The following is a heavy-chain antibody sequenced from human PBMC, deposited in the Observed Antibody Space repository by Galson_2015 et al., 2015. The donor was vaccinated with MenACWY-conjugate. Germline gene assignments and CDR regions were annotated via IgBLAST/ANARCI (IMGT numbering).Heavy chain of an antibody. CDR1: GYDFTTYW. V-gene: IGHV5-51*01. CDR3: ARRRSSTSGGHWFDP. J-gene: IGHJ5*02. Sequence: SGAEVKKPGESLTISFTGSGYDFTTYWIVWVRQMPGKGLEWMGIIYPRDSETTYSPTFQGQVTISADKSISAAYLQWSSLKPSDTAIYYCARRRSSTSGGHWFDPWGQGTLVTVSS. D-gene: IGHD2-2*01. CDR2: IYPRDSET.